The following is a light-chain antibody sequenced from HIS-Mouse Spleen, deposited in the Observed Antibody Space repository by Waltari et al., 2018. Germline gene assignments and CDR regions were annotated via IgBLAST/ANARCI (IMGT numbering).Light chain of an antibody. J-gene: IGLJ1*01. CDR2: EVC. Sequence: QSALTQPASVSGSPGQSITISCTGTSSDVGGYNYVSWDQQHPGQAPKLLIYEVCKRASGDSNRFSGAKSGNTASLDISGLQAEDEADYYCSSYTSSSTLHYVFGTGTKVTVL. V-gene: IGLV2-14*01. CDR3: SSYTSSSTLHYV. CDR1: SSDVGGYNY.